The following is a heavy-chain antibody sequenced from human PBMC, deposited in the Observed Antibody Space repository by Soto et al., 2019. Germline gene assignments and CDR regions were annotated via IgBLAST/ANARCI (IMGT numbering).Heavy chain of an antibody. CDR3: AKGYSSGRGYWYFDL. D-gene: IGHD6-19*01. CDR1: GFTFDDYA. J-gene: IGHJ2*01. CDR2: ISWNSGSI. V-gene: IGHV3-9*01. Sequence: EVQLVESGGGLVQPGRSLRLSCAASGFTFDDYAMHWVRQAPGKGLEWVSGISWNSGSIGYADSLKGRFTISRDNAKNSLYLQMNSLRAEDTALYYCAKGYSSGRGYWYFDLWFRGTLVTVSS.